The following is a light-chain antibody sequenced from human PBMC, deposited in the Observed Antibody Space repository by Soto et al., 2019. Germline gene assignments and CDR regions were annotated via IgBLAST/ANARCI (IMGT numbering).Light chain of an antibody. CDR3: QQRSNWYT. V-gene: IGKV3-11*01. CDR2: DAS. Sequence: EIVLTQSPATLSLSPGERANLSCRASQSVSTYLAWYQQKPGQAPRLLIYDASNKATGIPARFSGSGSGTDFNLTISSLEPEDFAVYYCQQRSNWYTFGQGTKLEIK. J-gene: IGKJ2*01. CDR1: QSVSTY.